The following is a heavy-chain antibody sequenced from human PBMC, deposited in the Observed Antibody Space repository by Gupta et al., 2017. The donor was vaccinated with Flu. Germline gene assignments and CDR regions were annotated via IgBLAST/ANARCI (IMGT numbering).Heavy chain of an antibody. V-gene: IGHV1-2*02. CDR3: ARDNSGYPDH. J-gene: IGHJ5*02. D-gene: IGHD3-22*01. Sequence: QVQLVQSGAEVKKPGASVKVSCRASGYTFSCHYIPWVRQAPGQGLEWMGWIDNSGCPNQARKFKGRVTMTRDTAISTAYMELSSLISDDTGVYSCARDNSGYPDHWGQGTLVTVSP. CDR2: IDNSGCP. CDR1: GYTFSCHY.